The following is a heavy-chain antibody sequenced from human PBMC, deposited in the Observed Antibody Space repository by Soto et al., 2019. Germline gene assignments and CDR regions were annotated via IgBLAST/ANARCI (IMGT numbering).Heavy chain of an antibody. V-gene: IGHV4-59*01. Sequence: SEILSFTCTVSACSISSYYWSWIRQPPGKGLEWIGYIYYSGSTNYNPSLKSRVTISVDTSKNQFSLKLSSVTAADTAVYYCARGGVATTLDYWGQGTLVTVSS. J-gene: IGHJ4*02. D-gene: IGHD5-12*01. CDR3: ARGGVATTLDY. CDR1: ACSISSYY. CDR2: IYYSGST.